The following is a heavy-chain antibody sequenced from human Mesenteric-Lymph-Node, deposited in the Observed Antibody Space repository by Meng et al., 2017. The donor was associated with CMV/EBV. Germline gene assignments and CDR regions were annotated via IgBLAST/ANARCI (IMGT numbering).Heavy chain of an antibody. CDR2: IRGEPYGGST. Sequence: NFDVYAMSWVRQAPGKGLEWVGFIRGEPYGGSTYYNPSLKSRVTISVDTSKNQFSLKLSSVTAADTAVYYCARSRQYDFWSGYYTLSATAYGYYGMDVWGQGTTVTVSS. J-gene: IGHJ6*02. D-gene: IGHD3-3*01. CDR3: ARSRQYDFWSGYYTLSATAYGYYGMDV. CDR1: NFDVYA. V-gene: IGHV4-30-2*04.